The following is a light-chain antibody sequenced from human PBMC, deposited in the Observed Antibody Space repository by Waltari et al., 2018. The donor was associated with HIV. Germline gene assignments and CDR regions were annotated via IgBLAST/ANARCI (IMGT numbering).Light chain of an antibody. Sequence: QSALTQPASVSGSPGQSITISCTGTSRDVGSYNLVSWYQQHPGKAPKLMISEVNTRPSGVSNRFSGSNSGNTASLTISGLQSEDEADYYCSSYATAGTYVLFGGGTKLTVL. CDR3: SSYATAGTYVL. J-gene: IGLJ2*01. CDR1: SRDVGSYNL. CDR2: EVN. V-gene: IGLV2-23*02.